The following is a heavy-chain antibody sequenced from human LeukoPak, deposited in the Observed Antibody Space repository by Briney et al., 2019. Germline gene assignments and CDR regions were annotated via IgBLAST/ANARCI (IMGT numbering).Heavy chain of an antibody. CDR1: RFTFSSYG. Sequence: GGSLRLSCAASRFTFSSYGMHWVRQVPGKGLGWVAVIWSDGSNKYYADSVKGRFTISRDNSKNTMYLQMNSLRAEDTAVHYCARRGRGPTYYYYYMDVWGKGATVTVSS. CDR2: IWSDGSNK. J-gene: IGHJ6*03. V-gene: IGHV3-33*01. CDR3: ARRGRGPTYYYYYMDV. D-gene: IGHD3-10*01.